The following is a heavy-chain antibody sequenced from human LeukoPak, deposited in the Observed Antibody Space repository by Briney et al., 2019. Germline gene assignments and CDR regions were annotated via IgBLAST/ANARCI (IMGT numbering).Heavy chain of an antibody. Sequence: ASVKVSCKASGYIFTGYYMHWVRQAPGQGLEWMGWINPNSGDTNYAQKFQGRVTMTRDTSISTAYMELSRLRSDDTAAYYCARVRVGATRPFDYWGQGTLVTVSS. D-gene: IGHD1-26*01. CDR3: ARVRVGATRPFDY. V-gene: IGHV1-2*02. CDR1: GYIFTGYY. CDR2: INPNSGDT. J-gene: IGHJ4*02.